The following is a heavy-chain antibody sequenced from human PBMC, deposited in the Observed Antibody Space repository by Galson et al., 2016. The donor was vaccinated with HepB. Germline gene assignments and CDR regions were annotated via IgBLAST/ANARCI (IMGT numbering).Heavy chain of an antibody. D-gene: IGHD3/OR15-3a*01. CDR2: INAGYGYT. CDR3: ARGTVLPYGMDV. CDR1: GYIFTSYT. V-gene: IGHV1-3*01. Sequence: SVKVSCKASGYIFTSYTIHWVRQAPGQRLEWMGWINAGYGYTKYSQKFQGRVTITRDTSAGTAYMELSSLRSEDTAVYYCARGTVLPYGMDVWGQGTTVTGSS. J-gene: IGHJ6*02.